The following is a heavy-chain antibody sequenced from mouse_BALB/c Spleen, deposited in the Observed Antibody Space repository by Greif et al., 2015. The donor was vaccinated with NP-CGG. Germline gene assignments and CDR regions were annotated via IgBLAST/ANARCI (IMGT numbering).Heavy chain of an antibody. D-gene: IGHD2-2*01. CDR2: IDPENGDT. V-gene: IGHV14-4*02. Sequence: EVQLQQSGAELVRSGASVKLSCTASGFNIKDYYMHWVKQRPEQGLEWIGWIDPENGDTEYAPKFQGKATMTADTSSNTAYLQLSSLTSEDTAVYYCNARGNDGYWGQGTTLTVSS. CDR3: NARGNDGY. J-gene: IGHJ2*01. CDR1: GFNIKDYY.